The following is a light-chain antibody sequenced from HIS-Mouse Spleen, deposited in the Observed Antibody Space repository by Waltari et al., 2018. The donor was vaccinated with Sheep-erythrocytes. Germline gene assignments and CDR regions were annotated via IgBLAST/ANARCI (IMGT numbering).Light chain of an antibody. Sequence: QSALTQPASVSGSPGQSITISCTGTSRDVGSYNLVSWYQQHPGKAPKLMIHEGSKRPSGVANRFSGSKSGNTASLTISGLQAEDEADYYCCSYAGSSTPWVFGGGTKLTVL. CDR3: CSYAGSSTPWV. J-gene: IGLJ3*02. CDR2: EGS. V-gene: IGLV2-23*01. CDR1: SRDVGSYNL.